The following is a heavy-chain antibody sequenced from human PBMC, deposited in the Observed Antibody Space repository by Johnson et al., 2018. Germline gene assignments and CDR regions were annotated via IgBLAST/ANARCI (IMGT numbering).Heavy chain of an antibody. CDR1: GFTFDDYT. V-gene: IGHV3-43D*03. Sequence: EVQLLESGGALVPPAGSLRLSCAASGFTFDDYTMHWVRQAQGRGLEWVSLISWDGGRTYYADSVKGRFTISRDYNKNSLLLQMNSLKPEDTAFYYCAKVIGQEGGGHVQHWGQGTLVIVSS. D-gene: IGHD2/OR15-2a*01. J-gene: IGHJ1*01. CDR3: AKVIGQEGGGHVQH. CDR2: ISWDGGRT.